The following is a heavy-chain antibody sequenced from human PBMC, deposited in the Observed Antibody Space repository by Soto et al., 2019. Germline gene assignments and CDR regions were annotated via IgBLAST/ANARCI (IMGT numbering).Heavy chain of an antibody. D-gene: IGHD6-6*01. CDR3: AKDSRIQYSSSEGGFDY. J-gene: IGHJ4*02. CDR1: GFTFSSYA. Sequence: GGSLRLSCAASGFTFSSYAMSWVRQAPGKGLEWVSAISGSGGSTYYADSVKGRFTISRDNSKNTLYLQMNSLRAEDTAVYYCAKDSRIQYSSSEGGFDYWGQGTLVTVSS. V-gene: IGHV3-23*01. CDR2: ISGSGGST.